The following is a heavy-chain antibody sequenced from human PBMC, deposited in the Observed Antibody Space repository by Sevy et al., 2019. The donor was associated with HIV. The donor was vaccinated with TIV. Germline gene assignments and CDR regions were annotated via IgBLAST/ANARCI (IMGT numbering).Heavy chain of an antibody. Sequence: ASVKVSCMASGYSFNTYDINWVRQATGQGLEWMGRMNFNSGNTVYAQKFQGRVTFTGKTSISTAYMELSSLISEDRAVYFYARGPPIVVVVTAPYYNYYCGMDVWGQGTTVTVSS. CDR2: MNFNSGNT. V-gene: IGHV1-8*03. J-gene: IGHJ6*02. CDR1: GYSFNTYD. CDR3: ARGPPIVVVVTAPYYNYYCGMDV. D-gene: IGHD2-15*01.